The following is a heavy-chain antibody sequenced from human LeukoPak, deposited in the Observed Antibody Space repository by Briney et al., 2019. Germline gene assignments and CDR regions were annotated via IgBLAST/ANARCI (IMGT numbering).Heavy chain of an antibody. CDR2: INPNSGGT. V-gene: IGHV1-2*02. Sequence: GASVKVSCKSSGYSFTDYHMHWVRQAPGQGLEWMGWINPNSGGTDYAQKFQGRVTMTRDTSISTAYMEVSRLRSDDTAVYYCARGELLCKTPPLPPDHWGHGTLVTVFS. D-gene: IGHD1-7*01. CDR3: ARGELLCKTPPLPPDH. CDR1: GYSFTDYH. J-gene: IGHJ1*01.